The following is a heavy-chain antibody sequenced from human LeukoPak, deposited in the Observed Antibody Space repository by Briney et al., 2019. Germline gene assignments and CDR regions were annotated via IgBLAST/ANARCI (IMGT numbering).Heavy chain of an antibody. D-gene: IGHD6-19*01. V-gene: IGHV3-7*01. CDR3: ARGSSGWNADH. J-gene: IGHJ5*02. Sequence: GGSLRLSCAASGFTFSTYWMSWVRQAPGKGPEWVANIKRDGSEKDYVGSVRGRFTISRDNAKNSLYLQMDSLRVEDTAIYSCARGSSGWNADHWGQGTLVTVSS. CDR2: IKRDGSEK. CDR1: GFTFSTYW.